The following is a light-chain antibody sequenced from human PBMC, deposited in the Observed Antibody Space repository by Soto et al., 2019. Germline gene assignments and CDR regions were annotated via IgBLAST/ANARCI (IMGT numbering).Light chain of an antibody. J-gene: IGLJ1*01. CDR3: CSYAGSSPYV. CDR1: SSDVGSYNL. Sequence: QSVLTQPASVSGSPGQSITISCTGTSSDVGSYNLASWYQQHPGKAPKLMIYEGSKRPSGVSNRFSGSKSGNTASLTISGLQAEDEADYYCCSYAGSSPYVFGTGTKVTAL. V-gene: IGLV2-23*01. CDR2: EGS.